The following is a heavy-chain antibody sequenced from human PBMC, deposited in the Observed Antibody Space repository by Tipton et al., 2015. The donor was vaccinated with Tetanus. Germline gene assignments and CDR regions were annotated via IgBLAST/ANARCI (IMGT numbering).Heavy chain of an antibody. J-gene: IGHJ5*02. V-gene: IGHV3-30*04. CDR2: ISYDGSNK. CDR1: GFTFSSYA. CDR3: ARAQAVAGTGGFDP. Sequence: SLRLSCAASGFTFSSYAMHWVRQAPGKGLEWVAVISYDGSNKYYADSVKGRFTISRNNANNTVYLQMINLRVEDTALYYCARAQAVAGTGGFDPWGQGTLVTVSS. D-gene: IGHD6-19*01.